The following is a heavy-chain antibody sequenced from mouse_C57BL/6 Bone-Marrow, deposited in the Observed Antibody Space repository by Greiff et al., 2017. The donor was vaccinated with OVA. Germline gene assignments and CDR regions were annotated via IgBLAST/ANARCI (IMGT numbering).Heavy chain of an antibody. CDR2: INSDGGST. Sequence: EVQVVESGGGLVQPGESLKLSCESNEYEFPSHDMSWVRKTPEKRLELVAAINSDGGSTYYPDTMERRFIISRDNTKKTLYLQMSSLRSEDTALYYCARHDGYYADYYAMDYWGQGTSVTVSS. J-gene: IGHJ4*01. D-gene: IGHD2-3*01. CDR1: EYEFPSHD. CDR3: ARHDGYYADYYAMDY. V-gene: IGHV5-2*01.